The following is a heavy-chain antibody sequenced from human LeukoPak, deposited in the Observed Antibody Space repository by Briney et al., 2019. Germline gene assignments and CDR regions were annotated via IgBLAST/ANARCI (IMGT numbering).Heavy chain of an antibody. CDR3: VLYGLGSPH. J-gene: IGHJ4*02. V-gene: IGHV3-74*01. CDR2: INSDGTTT. D-gene: IGHD3-10*01. Sequence: WIRQPPGKGLVWVSRINSDGTTTVYADSVRGRFTISRDNAKNTLYLRMNGLRAEDTAVYYCVLYGLGSPHWGQGTLVTVSS.